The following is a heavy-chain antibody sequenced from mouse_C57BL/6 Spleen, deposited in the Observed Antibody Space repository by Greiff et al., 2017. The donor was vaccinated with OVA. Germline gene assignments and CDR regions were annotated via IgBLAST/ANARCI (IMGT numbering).Heavy chain of an antibody. D-gene: IGHD1-1*01. CDR2: ISSGGSYT. Sequence: DVKLVESGGDLVKPGGSLKLSCAASGFTFSSYGMSWVRQTPDKRLEWVATISSGGSYTYYPDSVKGRFTISRDNAKNTLYLQMSSLKSEDTAMYYCARHPHVGTVVATYAMDYWGQGTSVTVSS. J-gene: IGHJ4*01. V-gene: IGHV5-6*02. CDR3: ARHPHVGTVVATYAMDY. CDR1: GFTFSSYG.